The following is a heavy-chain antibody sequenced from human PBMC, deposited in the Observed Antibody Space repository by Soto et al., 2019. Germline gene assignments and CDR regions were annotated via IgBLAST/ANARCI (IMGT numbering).Heavy chain of an antibody. CDR3: AKDYSTVTTDPLSVVLFDY. J-gene: IGHJ4*02. CDR2: ITSDGRT. Sequence: WGSLRLSCAASGFTFSSYAMSWVRQAPGKGLEWVSIITSDGRTYYADSVKGRFTISRDNSKNTVYLQMNSLRAEDTAVYYCAKDYSTVTTDPLSVVLFDYWGQGALVTVSS. D-gene: IGHD4-17*01. V-gene: IGHV3-23*01. CDR1: GFTFSSYA.